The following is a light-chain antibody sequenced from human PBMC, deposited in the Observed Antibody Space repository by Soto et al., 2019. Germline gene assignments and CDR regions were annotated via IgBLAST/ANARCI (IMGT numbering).Light chain of an antibody. CDR2: GAS. V-gene: IGKV1-39*01. CDR3: QQTYSTHT. Sequence: DIQMTQSPSSLSASVGDRVTITCRASQSISNYLNWYQQKPGKAPNLLIYGASSLQSGVPSRFSGSGSGTDFTLTISSLQPEDFATYYCQQTYSTHTFGQGTKLEIK. J-gene: IGKJ2*01. CDR1: QSISNY.